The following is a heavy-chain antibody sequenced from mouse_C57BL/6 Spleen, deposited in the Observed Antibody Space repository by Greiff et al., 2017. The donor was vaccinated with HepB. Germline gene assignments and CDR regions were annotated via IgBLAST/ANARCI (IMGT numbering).Heavy chain of an antibody. V-gene: IGHV1-55*01. D-gene: IGHD2-5*01. CDR2: IYPGSGST. J-gene: IGHJ1*03. CDR3: ARSAYYSNYEGYFDV. Sequence: QVHVKQPGAELVKPGASVKMSCKASGYTFTSYWITWVKQRPGQGLEWIGDIYPGSGSTNYNEKFKSKATLTVDTSSSTAYMQLSSLTSEDSAVYYCARSAYYSNYEGYFDVWGTGTTVTVSS. CDR1: GYTFTSYW.